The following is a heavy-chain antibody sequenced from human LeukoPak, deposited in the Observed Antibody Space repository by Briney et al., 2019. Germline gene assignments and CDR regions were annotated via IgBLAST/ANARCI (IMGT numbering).Heavy chain of an antibody. J-gene: IGHJ4*02. V-gene: IGHV3-33*01. CDR3: ARGRSSWYEDFDY. D-gene: IGHD6-13*01. CDR2: IWYDGSNK. Sequence: GGSLRLSCAASGFTFSSYGMHWVRQAPGKGLEWVAVIWYDGSNKFYADSVKGRFTISRDNSKNTLYLQMNSLRADATAVYYCARGRSSWYEDFDYWGQGTLVTVSS. CDR1: GFTFSSYG.